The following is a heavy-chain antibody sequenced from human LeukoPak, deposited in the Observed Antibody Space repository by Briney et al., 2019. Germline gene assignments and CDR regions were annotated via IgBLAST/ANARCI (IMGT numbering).Heavy chain of an antibody. J-gene: IGHJ4*02. D-gene: IGHD3-9*01. CDR1: GYTFTSYG. CDR3: VLHDILTGYYAYFDY. CDR2: ISAYNGNT. V-gene: IGHV1-18*01. Sequence: ASVKVPCKASGYTFTSYGISWVRQAPGQGLEWMGWISAYNGNTNYAQKLQVRVTMTTDTSTSTAYMELRSLRSDDTAVYYCVLHDILTGYYAYFDYWGQGTLVTVSS.